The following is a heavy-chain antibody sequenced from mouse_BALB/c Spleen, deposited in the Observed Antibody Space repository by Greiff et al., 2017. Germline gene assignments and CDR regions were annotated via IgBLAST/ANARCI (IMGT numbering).Heavy chain of an antibody. CDR1: GYTFTDYA. J-gene: IGHJ3*01. CDR2: ISIYYDNT. D-gene: IGHD2-4*01. V-gene: IGHV1-67*01. Sequence: QVQLKQSGPELVRPGESVKISCKGSGYTFTDYAMHWVKQSHAKSLEWIGVISIYYDNTNYNQTFKGKATMTVDKSSSTAYMELARLTSEDSAIYYCARSGYDYDGAAYWGQGALVTVSA. CDR3: ARSGYDYDGAAY.